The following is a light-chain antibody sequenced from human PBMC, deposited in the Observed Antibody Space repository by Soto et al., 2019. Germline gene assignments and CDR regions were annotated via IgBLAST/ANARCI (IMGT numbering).Light chain of an antibody. V-gene: IGKV1-5*01. J-gene: IGKJ1*01. CDR1: QSISSW. CDR2: DAS. Sequence: DIQMTQSPSTLSASVGDRVTITCRASQSISSWLAWYQQKPGKAPKLLIYDASSLESGVPSRFSGSGSGTEFTLTISSLQPDDFATYYCQQYYSYSWTLGQGTKVDIK. CDR3: QQYYSYSWT.